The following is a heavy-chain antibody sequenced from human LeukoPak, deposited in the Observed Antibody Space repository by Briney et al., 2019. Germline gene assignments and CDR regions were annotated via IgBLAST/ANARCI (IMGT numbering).Heavy chain of an antibody. CDR3: AKDQTCSGGSCYYDH. CDR1: GGTFSSYA. Sequence: ASVKVSCKASGGTFSSYAISWVRQAPGQGLEWMGGIIPIFGTANYAQKFQGRVTITADESTSTAYMELSSLRAEDTAIYYCAKDQTCSGGSCYYDHWGQGTLVTVSS. V-gene: IGHV1-69*13. J-gene: IGHJ4*02. D-gene: IGHD2-15*01. CDR2: IIPIFGTA.